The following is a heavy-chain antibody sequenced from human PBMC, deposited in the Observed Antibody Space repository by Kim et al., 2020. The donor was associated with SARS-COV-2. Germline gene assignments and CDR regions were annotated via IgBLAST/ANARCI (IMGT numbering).Heavy chain of an antibody. J-gene: IGHJ4*02. D-gene: IGHD6-19*01. Sequence: GGSLRLSCAASGFTFSSYAMSWVRQAPGKGLEWVSVISGSGGSTYYADSVKGRFTISRDNSKNTLYLQMNSLRAEDTAVYYCAKDRENLGWYGGPFDYWGQGTLVTVSS. V-gene: IGHV3-23*01. CDR3: AKDRENLGWYGGPFDY. CDR1: GFTFSSYA. CDR2: ISGSGGST.